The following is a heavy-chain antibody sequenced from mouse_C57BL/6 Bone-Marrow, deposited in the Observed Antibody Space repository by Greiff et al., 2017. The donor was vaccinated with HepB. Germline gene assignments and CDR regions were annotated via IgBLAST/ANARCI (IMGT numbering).Heavy chain of an antibody. Sequence: QVQLQHSGAELARPGASVKLSCKASGYTFTSYGISWVKQRTGQGLEWIGEIYPRSGNTYYNEKFKGKATLTADKSSSTAYMELRSLTSEDSAVYFCARRWLPVSYYFDYWGQGTTLTVSS. CDR1: GYTFTSYG. D-gene: IGHD2-3*01. CDR2: IYPRSGNT. J-gene: IGHJ2*01. CDR3: ARRWLPVSYYFDY. V-gene: IGHV1-81*01.